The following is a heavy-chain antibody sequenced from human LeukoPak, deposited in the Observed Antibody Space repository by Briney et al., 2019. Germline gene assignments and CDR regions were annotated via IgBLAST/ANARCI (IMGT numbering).Heavy chain of an antibody. Sequence: GGSLRPSCAAAGSTVSSNYMSWVRQAPGRGMEWVSMISADGNTFYANSVKGRFTIYRDNSKHTLDLHMSSLRAEDTAVYFCARRGHGYGSPFDYWGQGTLVTVSS. CDR2: ISADGNT. CDR3: ARRGHGYGSPFDY. CDR1: GSTVSSNY. J-gene: IGHJ4*02. V-gene: IGHV3-66*04. D-gene: IGHD5-18*01.